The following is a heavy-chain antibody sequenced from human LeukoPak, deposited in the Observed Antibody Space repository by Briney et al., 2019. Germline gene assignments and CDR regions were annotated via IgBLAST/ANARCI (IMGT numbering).Heavy chain of an antibody. J-gene: IGHJ3*02. CDR3: ARDVTAITMVRGVITDAPDDAFDI. Sequence: PSQTLSLTCTVSGGSISSGSYYWSWIRQPAGKGLEWIGRIYTSGSTNYNPSLKSRVTMSVDTSKNQFSLRLSSVTAADTAVYYCARDVTAITMVRGVITDAPDDAFDIWGQGTMVTVSS. CDR2: IYTSGST. CDR1: GGSISSGSYY. D-gene: IGHD3-10*01. V-gene: IGHV4-61*02.